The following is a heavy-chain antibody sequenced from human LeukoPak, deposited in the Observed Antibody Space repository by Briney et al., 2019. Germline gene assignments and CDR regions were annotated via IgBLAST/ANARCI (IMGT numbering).Heavy chain of an antibody. J-gene: IGHJ4*02. CDR1: GGSFSGYY. V-gene: IGHV4-34*01. Sequence: SETLSLTCAVYGGSFSGYYWSWIRQPPGKGLEWIGEINHSGSTNYNPSLKSRVTISVDTSKNQFSLKLSSVTAADTAVYYCASYDFWSGWYYWGQRTLVTVSS. CDR3: ASYDFWSGWYY. CDR2: INHSGST. D-gene: IGHD3-3*01.